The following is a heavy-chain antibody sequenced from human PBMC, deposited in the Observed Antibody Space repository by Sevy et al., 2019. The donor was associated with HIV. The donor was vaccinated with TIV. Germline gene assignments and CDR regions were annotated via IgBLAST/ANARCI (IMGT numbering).Heavy chain of an antibody. CDR2: TFPADSDT. J-gene: IGHJ3*01. D-gene: IGHD7-27*01. Sequence: GESLKISCKGSGYSFTSYWIAWVRQMPGKGLEWMGSTFPADSDTRYSPSFQGQVTISADKSSSVAYLQWSSLKASDTAMYYCARPRDWGLVPDVFDVWGQGTMVTVSS. V-gene: IGHV5-51*01. CDR1: GYSFTSYW. CDR3: ARPRDWGLVPDVFDV.